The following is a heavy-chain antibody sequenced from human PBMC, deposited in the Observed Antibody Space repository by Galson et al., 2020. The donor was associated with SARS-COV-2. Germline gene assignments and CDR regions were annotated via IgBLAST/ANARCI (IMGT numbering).Heavy chain of an antibody. J-gene: IGHJ5*02. Sequence: GGSLRLSCAVSGFPVSGSYMSWVRQAPGRGLEWVSVIYHGAITDDADAYADSVRGRFTISRDSYKNTLYLQMNSLRAEDTAVYYCARDLTFTSWGQGTLVTVSS. CDR3: ARDLTFTS. V-gene: IGHV3-66*01. D-gene: IGHD3-16*01. CDR1: GFPVSGSY. CDR2: IYHGAIT.